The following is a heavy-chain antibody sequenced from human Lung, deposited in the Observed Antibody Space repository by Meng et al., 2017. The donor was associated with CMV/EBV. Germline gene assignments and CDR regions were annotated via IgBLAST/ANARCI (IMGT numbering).Heavy chain of an antibody. Sequence: SVKVSXKASGGTFSSYAISWVRQAPGQGLEWMGGIIPIFGTANYAQKFQGRVTITTDESTSTAYMELSSLRSEDTDVYYCARDSPITIFGVVQSQWFDHWGQGXLVTVSS. CDR1: GGTFSSYA. V-gene: IGHV1-69*05. D-gene: IGHD3-3*01. CDR3: ARDSPITIFGVVQSQWFDH. CDR2: IIPIFGTA. J-gene: IGHJ5*02.